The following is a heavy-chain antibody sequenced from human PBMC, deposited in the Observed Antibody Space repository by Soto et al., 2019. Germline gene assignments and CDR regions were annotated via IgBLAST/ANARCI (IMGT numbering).Heavy chain of an antibody. D-gene: IGHD3-22*01. V-gene: IGHV1-69*01. CDR1: GGTFSSYA. CDR3: ARDLFLWLGPNYYYVYGMDA. CDR2: IIPIFGTA. Sequence: QVQLVQSGAEVKKPGSSVKVSCKASGGTFSSYAISWVRQAPGQGLEWMGGIIPIFGTANYPQKFQGRVTITADESTSTAYMELSSLRSEDTAVYYCARDLFLWLGPNYYYVYGMDAWGQGTTVTVSS. J-gene: IGHJ6*02.